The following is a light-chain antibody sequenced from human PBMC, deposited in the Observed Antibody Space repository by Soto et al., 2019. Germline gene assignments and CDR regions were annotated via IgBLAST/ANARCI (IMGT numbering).Light chain of an antibody. V-gene: IGKV3-11*01. CDR3: QQRSNWPRT. CDR2: DAS. J-gene: IGKJ1*01. Sequence: EIVLTQSPATLSLSPGERAILSCGASQSVSSYLAWYQQKPGQAPRLLIYDASNRATGIPARFSGSGSGTDFTLTISSLEPEDFAVYYCQQRSNWPRTFGQGTKVEIK. CDR1: QSVSSY.